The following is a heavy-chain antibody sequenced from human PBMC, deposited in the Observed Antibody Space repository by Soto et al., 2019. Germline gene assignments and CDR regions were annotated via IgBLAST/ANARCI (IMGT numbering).Heavy chain of an antibody. CDR1: GFTFSDSY. CDR3: ARRDGYNYFDF. J-gene: IGHJ4*02. CDR2: ISSTSSFT. Sequence: QVQLVESGGGLVKPGGSLRLSCVASGFTFSDSYMSWVHQAPGKGLEWVSYISSTSSFTDYAESVKGRFTISRDNAKNSLFLQMNSLRAEDTALYYCARRDGYNYFDFWGQGTLVSVSS. V-gene: IGHV3-11*06. D-gene: IGHD5-12*01.